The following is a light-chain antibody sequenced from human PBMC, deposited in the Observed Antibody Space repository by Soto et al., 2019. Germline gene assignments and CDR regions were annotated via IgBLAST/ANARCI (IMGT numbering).Light chain of an antibody. V-gene: IGKV1-9*01. CDR2: GVS. CDR1: QGVRSY. CDR3: QQVYTYPQT. Sequence: IQLTQSPSSLSASVGDRVTITCRASQGVRSYLAWFQQRPGKAPKLLIFGVSTLHNGVPARFSGGGFGTEFTLTSTTLQPEEFATYYCQQVYTYPQTYGQGTKVDIK. J-gene: IGKJ1*01.